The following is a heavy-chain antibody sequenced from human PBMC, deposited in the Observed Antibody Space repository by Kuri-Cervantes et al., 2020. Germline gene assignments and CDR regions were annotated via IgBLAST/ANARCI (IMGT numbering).Heavy chain of an antibody. D-gene: IGHD3-3*01. Sequence: SVKVSCKASGGTFSSYAISWVRQAPGQGLEWMGGIIPIFGTANYAQKFQGRVTITADESTSTAYMELSSRRSEDTAVYYCASKNYDFWSGYKYYYYYMDVWGKGTTVTVSS. CDR1: GGTFSSYA. CDR2: IIPIFGTA. V-gene: IGHV1-69*13. CDR3: ASKNYDFWSGYKYYYYYMDV. J-gene: IGHJ6*03.